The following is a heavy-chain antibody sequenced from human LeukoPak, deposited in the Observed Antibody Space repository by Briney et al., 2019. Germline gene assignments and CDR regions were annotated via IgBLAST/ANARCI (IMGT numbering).Heavy chain of an antibody. J-gene: IGHJ4*02. V-gene: IGHV1-2*02. CDR1: GYTFTGYY. CDR2: VNPNSGGT. D-gene: IGHD3-10*01. Sequence: ASVKVSFKASGYTFTGYYMHWVRQAPGQGLEWMGWVNPNSGGTNYAQKFQGRVTMTRDTSISTAYMELSRLRSDDTAVYYCARARITMVRGVIKAHFDYWGQGTLVTVSS. CDR3: ARARITMVRGVIKAHFDY.